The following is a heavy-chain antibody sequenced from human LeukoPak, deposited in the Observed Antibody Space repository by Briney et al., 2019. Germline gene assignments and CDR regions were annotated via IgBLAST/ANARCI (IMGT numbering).Heavy chain of an antibody. CDR3: ARRAGAYSHPYDY. CDR2: MNPNSGNT. J-gene: IGHJ4*02. V-gene: IGHV1-8*01. D-gene: IGHD4/OR15-4a*01. Sequence: ASVKVSCKASGYTFSSYDINWVRQATGQGLEWMGWMNPNSGNTGYAQKFQGRVTITRNTSISTAYMELSSLRSEDTAVYYCARRAGAYSHPYDYWGQGTLVTVSS. CDR1: GYTFSSYD.